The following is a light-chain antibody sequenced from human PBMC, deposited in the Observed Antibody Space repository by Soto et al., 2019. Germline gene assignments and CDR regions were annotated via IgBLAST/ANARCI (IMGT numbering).Light chain of an antibody. CDR2: GNS. J-gene: IGLJ2*01. V-gene: IGLV1-40*01. Sequence: QSVLTQPPSVSGAPGQRVTISCTGSSSNIGAGYDVHWYQQLPGTAPKLPIYGNSNRPSGVPDRFSGSKSGTSASLAITGLQAEDEADYYCQSYDSSVVFGAGTKLTVL. CDR3: QSYDSSVV. CDR1: SSNIGAGYD.